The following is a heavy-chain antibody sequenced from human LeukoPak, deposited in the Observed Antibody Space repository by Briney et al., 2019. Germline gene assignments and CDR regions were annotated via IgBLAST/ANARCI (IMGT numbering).Heavy chain of an antibody. CDR2: INHSGST. Sequence: PSETLSLTCDVSGGSLSGYYWNWIRQPPGKGLEWIGEINHSGSTNYNPSLKSRVTISVDTSKNQFSLKLSSVTAADTAVYYCARTGYNDYVWGSHPTLDYWGQGTLVTVSS. CDR1: GGSLSGYY. J-gene: IGHJ4*02. V-gene: IGHV4-34*01. CDR3: ARTGYNDYVWGSHPTLDY. D-gene: IGHD3-16*01.